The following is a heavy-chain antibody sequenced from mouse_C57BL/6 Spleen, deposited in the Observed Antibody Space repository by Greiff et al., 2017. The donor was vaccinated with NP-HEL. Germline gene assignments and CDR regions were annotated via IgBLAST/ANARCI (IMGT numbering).Heavy chain of an antibody. Sequence: VQLQQSGAELVRPGTSVKVSCKASGYAFTNYLIEWVKQRPGQGLEWIGVINPGSGGTNYNEKFKGKATLTADKSSSTAYMQLSSLTSEDSAVYFCARADEDYGSSYLYYCDYWGQGTTRTVSS. J-gene: IGHJ2*01. D-gene: IGHD1-1*01. CDR3: ARADEDYGSSYLYYCDY. CDR1: GYAFTNYL. V-gene: IGHV1-54*01. CDR2: INPGSGGT.